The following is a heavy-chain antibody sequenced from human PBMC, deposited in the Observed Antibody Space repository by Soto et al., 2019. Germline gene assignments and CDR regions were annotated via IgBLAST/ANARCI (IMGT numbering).Heavy chain of an antibody. CDR1: GFTFSNAW. CDR3: TTDTARVVFAAGY. Sequence: GGSLRLSCAASGFTFSNAWMSWVRQAPGKGLEWVGRIKSKTDGGTTDYAAPVKGRFTISRDDSKNTLYLQMNSLKTEDTAVYYCTTDTARVVFAAGYWGQGTLVTVSS. D-gene: IGHD2-15*01. V-gene: IGHV3-15*01. J-gene: IGHJ4*02. CDR2: IKSKTDGGTT.